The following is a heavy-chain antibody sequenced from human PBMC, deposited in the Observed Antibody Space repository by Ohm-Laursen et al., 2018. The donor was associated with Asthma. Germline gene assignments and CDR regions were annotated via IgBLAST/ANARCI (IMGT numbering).Heavy chain of an antibody. CDR3: AKDRGFNYGYGMDV. CDR2: ISGSAGST. V-gene: IGHV3-23*01. J-gene: IGHJ6*02. D-gene: IGHD5-18*01. Sequence: SLRLSCTAPGFTFTNAWMSWVRQAPGKGLEWVSTISGSAGSTYYADSVKGRFTNSRDNSKNTLYLQMNSLRAEDTALYYCAKDRGFNYGYGMDVWGQGTTVTVSS. CDR1: GFTFTNAW.